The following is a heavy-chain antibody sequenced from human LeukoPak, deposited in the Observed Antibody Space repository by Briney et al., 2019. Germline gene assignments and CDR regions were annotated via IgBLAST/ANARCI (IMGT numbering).Heavy chain of an antibody. CDR3: ARVIEYYYDSSGFQYYFDY. Sequence: ASVKVSCKASGYTFTSYGISWVRQAPGQGLEWMGWISTYNGNTNYAQKLQGRVTMTTDTSTSTAYMELRSLRSDDTAVYYCARVIEYYYDSSGFQYYFDYWGQGNLVTVSS. CDR1: GYTFTSYG. D-gene: IGHD3-22*01. CDR2: ISTYNGNT. V-gene: IGHV1-18*01. J-gene: IGHJ4*02.